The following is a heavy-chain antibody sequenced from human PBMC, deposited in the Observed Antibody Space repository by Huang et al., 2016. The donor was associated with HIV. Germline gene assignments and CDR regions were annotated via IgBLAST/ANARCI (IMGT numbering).Heavy chain of an antibody. CDR3: ARGQGGYYYYYMDV. V-gene: IGHV4-34*01. Sequence: QVQLQQWGAGLLRPSETLSLTCAVDGGSFMGYYGTWIRQPPGKGRDWIGEISHSESNNYNPSRKGRVTISGDTPRNQFSLTLTSVTAADTAVYYCARGQGGYYYYYMDVWGKGTTVTVSS. J-gene: IGHJ6*03. CDR1: GGSFMGYY. CDR2: ISHSESN.